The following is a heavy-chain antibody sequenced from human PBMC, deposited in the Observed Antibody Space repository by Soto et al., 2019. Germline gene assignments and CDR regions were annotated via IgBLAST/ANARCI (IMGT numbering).Heavy chain of an antibody. Sequence: VQLVESGGGLVKPGGSLRLSCAASGFIFSDYYMSWIRQAPGKGLEWLAYISRDGNDIFYADSVNGRFTISRDNAKNSLFLQMDDLRAEDTAMFFCARGAEMSSLTKWFDPWGQGTLVTVSS. D-gene: IGHD1-1*01. J-gene: IGHJ5*02. V-gene: IGHV3-11*01. CDR2: ISRDGNDI. CDR1: GFIFSDYY. CDR3: ARGAEMSSLTKWFDP.